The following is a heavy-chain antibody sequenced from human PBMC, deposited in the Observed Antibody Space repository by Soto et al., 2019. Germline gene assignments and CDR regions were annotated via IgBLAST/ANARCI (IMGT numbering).Heavy chain of an antibody. Sequence: PGGSLRLSCAASGFTFDDYTMHWVRQAPGKGLEWVSLISWDGGSTYYADSVKGRFTISRDNSKNSLYLQMNSLRTEDTALYYCAKDYYDXSADNPPYYYYGMDVWGQGTTVTVSS. CDR1: GFTFDDYT. V-gene: IGHV3-43*01. CDR3: AKDYYDXSADNPPYYYYGMDV. J-gene: IGHJ6*02. CDR2: ISWDGGST. D-gene: IGHD3-22*01.